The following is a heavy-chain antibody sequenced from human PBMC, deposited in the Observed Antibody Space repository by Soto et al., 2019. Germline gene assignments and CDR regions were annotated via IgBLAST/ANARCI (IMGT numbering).Heavy chain of an antibody. CDR3: ARTHDYGDYVSWFDP. D-gene: IGHD4-17*01. J-gene: IGHJ5*02. V-gene: IGHV4-59*01. CDR2: IYYSGST. Sequence: KPSETLSLTCTVSGGSISSYYWSWIRQPPGKGLEWIGYIYYSGSTNYDPSLKSRVTISVDTSKNQFSLKLSSVTAADTAVYYCARTHDYGDYVSWFDPWGQGTLVTVSS. CDR1: GGSISSYY.